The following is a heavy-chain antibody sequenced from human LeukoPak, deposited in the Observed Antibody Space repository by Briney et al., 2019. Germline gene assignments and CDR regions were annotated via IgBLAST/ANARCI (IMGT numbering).Heavy chain of an antibody. D-gene: IGHD2-2*01. CDR2: IYYSGST. CDR3: ARVIAVPAATFFDY. J-gene: IGHJ4*02. CDR1: GGSLSSYY. Sequence: PSETLSLTCTVSGGSLSSYYWSWIRQPPGKGLEWIGYIYYSGSTNYNPSLKSRVTISVDTSKNQFSLKLSSVTAADTAVYYCARVIAVPAATFFDYWGQGTLVTVSS. V-gene: IGHV4-59*08.